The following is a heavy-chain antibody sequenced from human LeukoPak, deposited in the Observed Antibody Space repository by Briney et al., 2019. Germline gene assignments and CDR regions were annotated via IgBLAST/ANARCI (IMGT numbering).Heavy chain of an antibody. CDR2: INHSGST. CDR3: ARHGTQYDAFDI. V-gene: IGHV4-34*01. Sequence: SETLSLTCAVYGGSFSGYYWSWIRQPPGKGLEWIGEINHSGSTNYNPSLKSRVTISVDTSKNQFSLKLSSVTAADTAVYYCARHGTQYDAFDIWGQGTMVTVSS. J-gene: IGHJ3*02. CDR1: GGSFSGYY. D-gene: IGHD2-2*01.